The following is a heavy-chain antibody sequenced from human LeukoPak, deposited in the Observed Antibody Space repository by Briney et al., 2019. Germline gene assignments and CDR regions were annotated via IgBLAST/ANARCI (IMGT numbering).Heavy chain of an antibody. CDR3: GSRIATAGSVDY. CDR1: GFTFSSYA. V-gene: IGHV3-23*01. Sequence: GGSLRLSCAASGFTFSSYAMSWVRQAPGKGLEWVSAISGSGGSTYYADSVKGRFTISRDNAKNSLYLQMNSLRAEDTAVYYCGSRIATAGSVDYWGQGTQVTVSS. D-gene: IGHD6-13*01. CDR2: ISGSGGST. J-gene: IGHJ4*02.